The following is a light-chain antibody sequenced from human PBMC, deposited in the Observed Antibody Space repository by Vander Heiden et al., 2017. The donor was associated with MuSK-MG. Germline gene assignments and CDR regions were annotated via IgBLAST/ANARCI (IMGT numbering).Light chain of an antibody. CDR1: SSDVGGYNY. CDR2: DVS. CDR3: SSYTTNNTWV. J-gene: IGLJ3*02. V-gene: IGLV2-14*01. Sequence: QSALTQPASVSGSPGQSITISCTGSSSDVGGYNYVSWYQQPPAKAPKGSMYDVSKRPSGVSNRFSGSKSGNTASLTISGLQTDDEANDDCSSYTTNNTWVCGGGTKLTVL.